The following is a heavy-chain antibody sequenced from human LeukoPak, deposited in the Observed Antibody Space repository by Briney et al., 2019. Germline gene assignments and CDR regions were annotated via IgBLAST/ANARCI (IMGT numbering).Heavy chain of an antibody. CDR3: ARENSGYRHLTYGMDV. J-gene: IGHJ6*02. D-gene: IGHD5-12*01. CDR1: GYTFTGYY. V-gene: IGHV1-2*02. Sequence: ASVKVSCKASGYTFTGYYMHWVRQAPGQGLEWRGWINPNSGGTNYAQKFQGRVTMTRDTSISTAYMELSRLRSDDTAVYYCARENSGYRHLTYGMDVWGQGTTVTVSS. CDR2: INPNSGGT.